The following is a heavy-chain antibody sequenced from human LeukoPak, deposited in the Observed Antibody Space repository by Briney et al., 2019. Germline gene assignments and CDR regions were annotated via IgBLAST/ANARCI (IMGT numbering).Heavy chain of an antibody. CDR3: ARTENLGYCSSTSCSYFDY. J-gene: IGHJ4*02. CDR2: IIPILGIA. V-gene: IGHV1-69*04. Sequence: GASVKVSCKASGGTFSSYAISWVRQAPGQGLEWMGRIIPILGIANYAQKFQGRVTITADKSTSTAYMELSSLRSEDTAVYYCARTENLGYCSSTSCSYFDYWGQGTLVTVSS. CDR1: GGTFSSYA. D-gene: IGHD2-2*01.